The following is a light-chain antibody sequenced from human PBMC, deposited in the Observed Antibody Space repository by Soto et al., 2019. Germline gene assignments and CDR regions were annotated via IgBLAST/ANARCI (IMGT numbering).Light chain of an antibody. Sequence: QSALTQPASVSGSPGQSITISCTGTSSDVGSYGLVSWYQQHPGKSPQLILYEATKRPSGVSPRFSGSRSGNTASLTLSGLQAEDEAVYHCSSYAGDSNPYVFGTGTKLTVL. CDR1: SSDVGSYGL. V-gene: IGLV2-23*01. CDR3: SSYAGDSNPYV. CDR2: EAT. J-gene: IGLJ1*01.